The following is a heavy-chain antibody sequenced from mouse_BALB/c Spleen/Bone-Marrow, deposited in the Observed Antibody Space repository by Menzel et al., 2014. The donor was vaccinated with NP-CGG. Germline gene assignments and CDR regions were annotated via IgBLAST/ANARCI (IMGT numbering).Heavy chain of an antibody. CDR2: IDPENGNT. CDR3: ARGDGYAMDY. J-gene: IGHJ4*01. CDR1: GFNIKDYY. V-gene: IGHV14-1*02. Sequence: EVKLQESGAEIVRPGALVKLSRKASGFNIKDYYMQWVKQRPEQGLEWIGWIDPENGNTIYDPKFQGKASITADTSSNTAYLQLSSLTSEDTAVYYCARGDGYAMDYWGQGTSVTVSS.